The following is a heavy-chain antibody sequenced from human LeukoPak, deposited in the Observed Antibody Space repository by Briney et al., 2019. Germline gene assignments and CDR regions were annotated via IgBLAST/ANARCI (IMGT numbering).Heavy chain of an antibody. J-gene: IGHJ4*02. CDR2: ISYDGSNK. V-gene: IGHV3-30*18. Sequence: PGGSLRLSCAASGFTFSSYGMHWARQAPGKGLEWVAVISYDGSNKYYADSVKGRFTISRDNSKNTLYLQMNSLRAEDTAVYYCAKSGSSWYPDYWGQGTLVTVSS. CDR1: GFTFSSYG. CDR3: AKSGSSWYPDY. D-gene: IGHD6-13*01.